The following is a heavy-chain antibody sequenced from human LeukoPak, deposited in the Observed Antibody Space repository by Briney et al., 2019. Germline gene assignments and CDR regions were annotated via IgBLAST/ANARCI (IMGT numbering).Heavy chain of an antibody. Sequence: ASVKVSCKASGYTFTGYYMHWVRQAPGQGLEWMGWINPNSGGTNYAQKFQGRVTMTRDTSISTAYMELSRLRSDDTAVYYCARGPYYYGSGSQRVPAKPGFPSYWGQGTLVTVSS. CDR1: GYTFTGYY. CDR3: ARGPYYYGSGSQRVPAKPGFPSY. V-gene: IGHV1-2*02. CDR2: INPNSGGT. D-gene: IGHD3-10*01. J-gene: IGHJ4*02.